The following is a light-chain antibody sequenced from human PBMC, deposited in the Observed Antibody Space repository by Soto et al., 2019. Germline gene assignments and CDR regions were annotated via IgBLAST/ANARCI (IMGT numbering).Light chain of an antibody. CDR2: DVN. J-gene: IGLJ1*01. CDR3: CSYAGSYSYA. CDR1: SSDVRGFNS. V-gene: IGLV2-11*01. Sequence: QSARTEPRPMSGSPGQSVTISCTGTSSDVRGFNSVAWYQQHPGKAPKLMICDVNKRPSGVPDRFSGSKSGSKASLTISGGQAEDEADYYRCSYAGSYSYAFATGTKVTVL.